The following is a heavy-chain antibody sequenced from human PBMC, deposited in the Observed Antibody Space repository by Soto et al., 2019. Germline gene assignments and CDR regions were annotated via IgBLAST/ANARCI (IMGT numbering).Heavy chain of an antibody. V-gene: IGHV1-69*13. CDR1: GGTFSSYA. Sequence: ASVKVSCKASGGTFSSYAISWVRQAPGQGLEWMGGIIPIFGTANYAQKFQGRVTITADESTSTAYMELSSLRSEDTAVYYCISGYDLYFDDSGQGTLVTVSS. J-gene: IGHJ4*02. D-gene: IGHD5-12*01. CDR2: IIPIFGTA. CDR3: ISGYDLYFDD.